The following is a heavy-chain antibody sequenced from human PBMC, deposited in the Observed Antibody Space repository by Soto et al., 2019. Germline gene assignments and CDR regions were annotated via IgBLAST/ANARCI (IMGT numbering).Heavy chain of an antibody. V-gene: IGHV1-46*03. CDR3: AIGAAFNWFDP. CDR2: INPSGRST. CDR1: GYTFTSYY. J-gene: IGHJ5*02. D-gene: IGHD2-15*01. Sequence: QVQLVQSGAEVTKPGASVKVSCKASGYTFTSYYMNWVRQAPGQGLEWMGIINPSGRSTSYAQKFQGRITMTRDTSMSTVYMELSSLRSEDTAVYYCAIGAAFNWFDPWGQGTLVTVYS.